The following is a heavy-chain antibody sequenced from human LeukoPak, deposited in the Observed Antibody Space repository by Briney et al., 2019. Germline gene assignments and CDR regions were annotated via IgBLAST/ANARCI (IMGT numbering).Heavy chain of an antibody. J-gene: IGHJ5*02. V-gene: IGHV5-51*01. CDR2: IYPGDSDT. D-gene: IGHD3-22*01. Sequence: GESLKISCKGSGYSFTTYWIGWVRQMPGKGLEWMGIIYPGDSDTRYSPSFQGQVTTSADKSISTAYLQWSSLKASDTAMYYCARTYYYDSSGYPRFDPWGQGTLVTVSS. CDR1: GYSFTTYW. CDR3: ARTYYYDSSGYPRFDP.